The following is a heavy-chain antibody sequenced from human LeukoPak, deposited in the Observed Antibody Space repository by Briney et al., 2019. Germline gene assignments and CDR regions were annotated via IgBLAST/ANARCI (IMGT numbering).Heavy chain of an antibody. D-gene: IGHD6-19*01. V-gene: IGHV4-4*07. Sequence: PSETLSLTCTVSGSSVNHYYWTWLRRPPGKGLEWIGRIYTNGATNYNPTLKSRVTMSIDTSKNQFSLKFKSVTAADTAVYYCARGPLGSGWYVADWYFGLWGRGALVTVSS. CDR1: GSSVNHYY. J-gene: IGHJ2*01. CDR3: ARGPLGSGWYVADWYFGL. CDR2: IYTNGAT.